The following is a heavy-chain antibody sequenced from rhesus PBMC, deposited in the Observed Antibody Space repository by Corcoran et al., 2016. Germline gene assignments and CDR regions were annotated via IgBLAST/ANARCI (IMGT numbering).Heavy chain of an antibody. V-gene: IGHV4-122*02. D-gene: IGHD2-39*02. CDR2: SAYSGSN. CDR3: ARQGYTDHLGGLDS. Sequence: QVQLQESGPGLVKPSETLSLTCAVSGGSISSSYYYWSWIRQAPGQGLEWIGYSAYSGSNSYNPCRKTRVTSSRDTSKNQFSLRLTAGTAADTAVDYCARQGYTDHLGGLDSWGQGVVVTVSS. J-gene: IGHJ6*01. CDR1: GGSISSSYYY.